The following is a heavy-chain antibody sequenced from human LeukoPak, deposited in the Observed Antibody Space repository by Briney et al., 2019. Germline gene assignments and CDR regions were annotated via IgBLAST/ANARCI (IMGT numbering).Heavy chain of an antibody. Sequence: ASVKVSCKASGYTFTSYGISWVRQAPGQGLEWMGWISAYNGNTNYAQKLQGRVTMTTDTSTSTAYMELRSLRSEDTAVYYCATNTMGAPDGYYYYYGMDVWGQGTTVTVSS. CDR3: ATNTMGAPDGYYYYYGMDV. CDR2: ISAYNGNT. V-gene: IGHV1-18*01. J-gene: IGHJ6*02. CDR1: GYTFTSYG. D-gene: IGHD1-26*01.